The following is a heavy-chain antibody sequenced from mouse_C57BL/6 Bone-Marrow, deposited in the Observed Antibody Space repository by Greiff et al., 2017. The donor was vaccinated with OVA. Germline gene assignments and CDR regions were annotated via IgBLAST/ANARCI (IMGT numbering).Heavy chain of an antibody. J-gene: IGHJ3*01. CDR2: IYWGDDK. D-gene: IGHD2-4*01. Sequence: QVQLKESGPGILQSSPTLSLTCSFSGFSLSTSGMGVSWLRQPSGKGLEWLAHIYWGDDKRYNPSLKSRLTISKDTSRNQVFLKITSVDTADTATYYCARSKDYERECAYWGQGTLVTVSA. CDR1: GFSLSTSGMG. CDR3: ARSKDYERECAY. V-gene: IGHV8-12*01.